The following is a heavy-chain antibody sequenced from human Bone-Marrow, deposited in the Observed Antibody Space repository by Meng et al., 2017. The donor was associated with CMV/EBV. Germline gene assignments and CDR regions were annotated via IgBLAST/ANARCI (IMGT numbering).Heavy chain of an antibody. V-gene: IGHV3-48*03. CDR3: AKDFTTDYDFWSGYYPYYYYGMDV. CDR1: GFTFSSYE. J-gene: IGHJ6*02. Sequence: GESLKISCAASGFTFSSYEMNWVRQAPGKGLEWVSYISSSGSTIYYADSVKGRFTISRDNSKNTLYLQMNSLRAEDTAVYYCAKDFTTDYDFWSGYYPYYYYGMDVWGQGTTVTVSS. CDR2: ISSSGSTI. D-gene: IGHD3-3*01.